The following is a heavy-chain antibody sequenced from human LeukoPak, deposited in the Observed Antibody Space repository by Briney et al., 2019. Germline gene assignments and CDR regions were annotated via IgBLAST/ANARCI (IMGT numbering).Heavy chain of an antibody. Sequence: SETLSLTCTVSGGSISSSSYYWGWIRQPPGKGLEWIGSIYYSGSTYYNPSLKSRVTISVDTSKNQFSLKLSSVTAADTAVYYCARIPSYSSGWYVAWDGELPDYWGQGTLVTVSS. CDR3: ARIPSYSSGWYVAWDGELPDY. CDR1: GGSISSSSYY. D-gene: IGHD6-19*01. V-gene: IGHV4-39*01. J-gene: IGHJ4*02. CDR2: IYYSGST.